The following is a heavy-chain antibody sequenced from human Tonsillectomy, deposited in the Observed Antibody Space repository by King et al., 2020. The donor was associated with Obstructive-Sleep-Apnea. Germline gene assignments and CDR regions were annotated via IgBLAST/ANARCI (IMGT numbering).Heavy chain of an antibody. J-gene: IGHJ6*02. V-gene: IGHV5-10-1*03. CDR3: ARPNDYGGLYYYYGMDV. D-gene: IGHD4-23*01. Sequence: VQLVESGAEVKKPGESLRISCKGSGYSFTSYWISWVRQMPGKGLEWMGRIDPSDSYTNYSPSFQGHVTISADKSISTAYLQWSSLKASDTAMYYCARPNDYGGLYYYYGMDVWGQGTTVTVSS. CDR2: IDPSDSYT. CDR1: GYSFTSYW.